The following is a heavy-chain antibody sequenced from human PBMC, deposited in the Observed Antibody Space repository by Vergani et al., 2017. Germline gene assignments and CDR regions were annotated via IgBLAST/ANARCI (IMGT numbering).Heavy chain of an antibody. CDR1: GFTFSSYA. Sequence: QVQLVESGGGVVQPGRSLRLSCAASGFTFSSYAMHWVRQAPGKGLEWVAVISYDGSNKYYADSVKGRFTISRDNSKNTLYLQMNSLRAEDTAVYYCARDWQIVLMVYADYGMDVWGQGTTVTVSS. CDR2: ISYDGSNK. V-gene: IGHV3-30*01. J-gene: IGHJ6*02. CDR3: ARDWQIVLMVYADYGMDV. D-gene: IGHD2-8*01.